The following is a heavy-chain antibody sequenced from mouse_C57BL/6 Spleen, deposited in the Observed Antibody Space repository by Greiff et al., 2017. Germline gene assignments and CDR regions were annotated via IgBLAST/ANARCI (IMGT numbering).Heavy chain of an antibody. CDR3: ARDYGSSYEAY. CDR1: GYAFSSYW. Sequence: VKLQESGAELVKPGASVKISCKASGYAFSSYWMNWVKQRPGKGLEWIGQIYPGDGDTNYNGKFKGKATLTADKSSSTAYMQLSSLTSEDSAVXFCARDYGSSYEAYWGQGTLVTVSA. J-gene: IGHJ3*01. CDR2: IYPGDGDT. V-gene: IGHV1-80*01. D-gene: IGHD1-1*01.